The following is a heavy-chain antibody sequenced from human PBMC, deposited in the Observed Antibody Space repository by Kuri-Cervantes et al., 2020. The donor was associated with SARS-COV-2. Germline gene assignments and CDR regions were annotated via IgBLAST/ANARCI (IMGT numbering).Heavy chain of an antibody. Sequence: GESLKISCAASGFTFSSYSMNWVRQAPGKGLEWVLSISSSSSYIYYADSVKGRFTISRDNAKNSLYLQMNSLRAEDTAVYYCARDSGSDYWGQGTLVTVSS. CDR1: GFTFSSYS. CDR3: ARDSGSDY. CDR2: ISSSSSYI. V-gene: IGHV3-21*01. J-gene: IGHJ4*02. D-gene: IGHD3-10*01.